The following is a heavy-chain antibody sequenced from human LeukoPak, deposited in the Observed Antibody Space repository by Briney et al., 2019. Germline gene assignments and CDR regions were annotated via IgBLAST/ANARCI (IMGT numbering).Heavy chain of an antibody. J-gene: IGHJ6*02. CDR2: IYPGDSDT. CDR3: ARHHTPGYSSSWYVTNYGMDV. CDR1: GYSFTSYW. D-gene: IGHD6-13*01. V-gene: IGHV5-51*01. Sequence: GESLKISCKGSGYSFTSYWIGWVRQMPGKGLEWMGIIYPGDSDTRYSPSFQGQVTISADKSISTAYLQWSSLKASDTAMYYCARHHTPGYSSSWYVTNYGMDVWDQGTTVTVSS.